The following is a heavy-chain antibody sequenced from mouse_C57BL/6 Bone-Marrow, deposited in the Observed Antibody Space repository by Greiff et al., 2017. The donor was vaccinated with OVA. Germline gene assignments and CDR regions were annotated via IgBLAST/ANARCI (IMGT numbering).Heavy chain of an antibody. CDR3: ARYAMDY. J-gene: IGHJ4*01. CDR2: ISNGGGST. CDR1: GFTFSDYY. V-gene: IGHV5-12*01. Sequence: EVHLVESGGGLVQPGGSLKLSCAASGFTFSDYYMYWVRQTPEKRLEWVAYISNGGGSTYYPDTVKGRFTISRDNAKNTLYLQMSRLKSEDTAMYYCARYAMDYWGQGTSVTVSS.